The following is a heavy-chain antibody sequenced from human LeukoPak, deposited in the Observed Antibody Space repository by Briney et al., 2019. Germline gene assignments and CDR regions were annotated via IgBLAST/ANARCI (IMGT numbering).Heavy chain of an antibody. CDR2: IVGDSTDT. J-gene: IGHJ4*02. V-gene: IGHV1-58*02. CDR1: GFTFTSSS. Sequence: AASVKVSCKASGFTFTSSSIQWIRQARGQRLEWIGWIVGDSTDTYYAQRFQERVTIARDRSTSTAYLELSSLRSEDTAVYYCAADPDTTMAFDCWGQGTLVTVSS. CDR3: AADPDTTMAFDC. D-gene: IGHD5-18*01.